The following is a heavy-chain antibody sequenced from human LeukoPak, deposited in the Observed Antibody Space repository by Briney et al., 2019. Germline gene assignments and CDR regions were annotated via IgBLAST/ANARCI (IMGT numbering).Heavy chain of an antibody. V-gene: IGHV1-69*13. CDR1: GGTFSSYA. CDR2: IIPIFGTA. Sequence: SVKVSCKASGGTFSSYAISWVRQAPGQGLEWMGGIIPIFGTANYAQKFQGRVAITADESTSTAYMELSSLRSEDTAVYYCARGELYYYYMDVWGKGTTVTVSS. CDR3: ARGELYYYYMDV. D-gene: IGHD1-7*01. J-gene: IGHJ6*03.